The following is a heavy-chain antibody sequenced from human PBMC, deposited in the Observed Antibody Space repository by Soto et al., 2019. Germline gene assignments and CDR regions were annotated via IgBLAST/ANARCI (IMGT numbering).Heavy chain of an antibody. CDR1: GYTFTNYY. CDR3: ARAHIFSYYDILTGYYRGSNWFDP. J-gene: IGHJ5*02. Sequence: ASVKVSCKASGYTFTNYYMHWVRQAPGQGLEWMGIINPSGGSTSYAQKFQGRVTMTRDTSTSTVYMELSSLRSEDTAVYYCARAHIFSYYDILTGYYRGSNWFDPWGQGTLVTVSS. CDR2: INPSGGST. D-gene: IGHD3-9*01. V-gene: IGHV1-46*01.